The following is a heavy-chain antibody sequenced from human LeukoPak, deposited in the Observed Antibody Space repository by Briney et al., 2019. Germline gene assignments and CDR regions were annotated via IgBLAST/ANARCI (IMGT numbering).Heavy chain of an antibody. CDR2: IYYSGST. D-gene: IGHD6-6*01. CDR3: ARLSSLANIAARGRTWLDP. CDR1: GGSINNSY. V-gene: IGHV4-59*01. Sequence: PSETPSLTCTVSGGSINNSYWTWIRQPPGKGLEWIGHIYYSGSTNYSPSLKSRVTISIDTSKNQFSLKLSSVTAADTAVYYCARLSSLANIAARGRTWLDPWGQGSLVTVSS. J-gene: IGHJ5*02.